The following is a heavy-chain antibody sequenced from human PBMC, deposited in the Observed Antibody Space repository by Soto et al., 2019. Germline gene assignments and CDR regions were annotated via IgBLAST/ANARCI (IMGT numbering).Heavy chain of an antibody. CDR2: IYHSEST. J-gene: IGHJ6*02. CDR3: ARDLGCSSSRCKNYYYYGMDV. V-gene: IGHV4-4*02. CDR1: GGSISSSNW. Sequence: SLTCAVSGGSISSSNWWSWVRQPPGKGLEWIGEIYHSESTNYNPSLKSRVTISVDKSKNQFSLKLSSVTAADTAVYYCARDLGCSSSRCKNYYYYGMDVWGQGTTVTVSS. D-gene: IGHD2-2*01.